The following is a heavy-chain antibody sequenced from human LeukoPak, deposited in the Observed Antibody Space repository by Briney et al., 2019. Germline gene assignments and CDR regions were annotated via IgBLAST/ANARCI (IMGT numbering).Heavy chain of an antibody. Sequence: PGGSLRLSCAASGFTFSSYSMNWVRQAPGKGLEWVSSISSSSSYIYYADSVKGRFTISRDNAKNSLYLQMNSLRAEDTAVYYCAGADLSCSSTSCYKDNWFDPWGQGTLVTVSS. D-gene: IGHD2-2*02. J-gene: IGHJ5*02. CDR2: ISSSSSYI. V-gene: IGHV3-21*01. CDR1: GFTFSSYS. CDR3: AGADLSCSSTSCYKDNWFDP.